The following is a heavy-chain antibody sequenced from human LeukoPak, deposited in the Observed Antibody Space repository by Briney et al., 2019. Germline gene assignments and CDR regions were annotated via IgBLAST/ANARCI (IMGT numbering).Heavy chain of an antibody. V-gene: IGHV3-7*01. J-gene: IGHJ1*01. Sequence: GGSLRLSCAASGFTFSSYWMSWVRQAPGKGLEWVANIKQDGSEKYYVDSVKGRFTISRDNAKNSLYLQMNSLRAEDTAVYYRARVRIAAAGPYFQHWGQGTLVTVSS. CDR1: GFTFSSYW. CDR2: IKQDGSEK. CDR3: ARVRIAAAGPYFQH. D-gene: IGHD6-13*01.